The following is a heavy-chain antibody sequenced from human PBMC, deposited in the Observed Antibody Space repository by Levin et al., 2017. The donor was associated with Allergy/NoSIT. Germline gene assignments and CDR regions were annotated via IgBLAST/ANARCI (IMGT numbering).Heavy chain of an antibody. CDR2: IYYSGST. Sequence: SETLSLTCTVSGGSFSTYFWSWVRQPPGKRLEWIGYIYYSGSTNYNPSLKSRVTISVDTSKNQFSLNLTSVTAADTAVYYCARVTSSYNSGEGFDYWGQGTLVTVSS. CDR3: ARVTSSYNSGEGFDY. V-gene: IGHV4-59*01. CDR1: GGSFSTYF. D-gene: IGHD6-19*01. J-gene: IGHJ4*02.